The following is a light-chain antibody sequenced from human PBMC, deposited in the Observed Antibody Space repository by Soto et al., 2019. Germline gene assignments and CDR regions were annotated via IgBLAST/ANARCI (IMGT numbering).Light chain of an antibody. CDR3: QQYNNWPWT. J-gene: IGKJ1*01. CDR1: QSISTN. V-gene: IGKV3-15*01. CDR2: AAS. Sequence: EIVMTQSPAALSVSPGERATLSCRASQSISTNLGWYQLQPGQAPRLLISAASTRATGIPARFSGSGSGTEFTLTISSLRSEDFAVYYCQQYNNWPWTFGQGTKVEIK.